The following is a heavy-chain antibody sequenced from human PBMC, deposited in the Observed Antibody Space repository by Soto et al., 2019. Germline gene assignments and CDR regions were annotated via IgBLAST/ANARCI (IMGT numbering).Heavy chain of an antibody. CDR3: ATSEWLHQGYFDY. CDR1: GGSISSSNW. CDR2: IYHSGST. D-gene: IGHD5-12*01. Sequence: QVQLQESGPRLVKPSGTLSLTCAVSGGSISSSNWWSWVRQPPGKGLEWIGEIYHSGSTNYTSSLKSRVTISVDKSKNQFSLNLSAVTAADTAVYYCATSEWLHQGYFDYWGQGTLVTVSS. V-gene: IGHV4-4*02. J-gene: IGHJ4*02.